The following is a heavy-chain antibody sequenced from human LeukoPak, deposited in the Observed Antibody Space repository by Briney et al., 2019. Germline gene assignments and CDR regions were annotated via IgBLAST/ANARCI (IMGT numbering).Heavy chain of an antibody. Sequence: SETLSLTCAVCGGSFSGYYWSWIRQPPGKGLEWIGEINHSGSTNYNPSLKSRVTISVDTSKNQFSLKLSSVTAADTAVYYCARGLGSGWSYWGQGTLVTVSS. CDR1: GGSFSGYY. CDR3: ARGLGSGWSY. J-gene: IGHJ4*02. V-gene: IGHV4-34*01. CDR2: INHSGST. D-gene: IGHD6-19*01.